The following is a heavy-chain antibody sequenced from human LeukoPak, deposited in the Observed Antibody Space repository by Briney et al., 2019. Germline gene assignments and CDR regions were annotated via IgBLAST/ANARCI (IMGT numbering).Heavy chain of an antibody. D-gene: IGHD6-19*01. CDR3: ARVGIAVAGTSPARAYYFDY. CDR1: GYTFTSYG. Sequence: GASVKVSCKASGYTFTSYGISWVRQAPGQGLEWMGWISAYNGNTNYAQKLQGRVTMTTDTSTNTAYMELRSLRSDDTAVYYCARVGIAVAGTSPARAYYFDYWGQGTLVTVSS. CDR2: ISAYNGNT. J-gene: IGHJ4*02. V-gene: IGHV1-18*01.